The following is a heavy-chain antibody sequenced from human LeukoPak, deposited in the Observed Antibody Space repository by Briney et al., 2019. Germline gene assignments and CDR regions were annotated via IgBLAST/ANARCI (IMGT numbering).Heavy chain of an antibody. V-gene: IGHV1-2*02. J-gene: IGHJ6*03. CDR3: ARDPSPKYYDFWSGYSPEPAYYYYYMDV. D-gene: IGHD3-3*01. CDR1: GYTFTGYY. Sequence: ASVKVSCKASGYTFTGYYMHWVRQAPGQGLEWMGWINPNSGGTNYAQKFQGRVTMTRDTSISTACMELSRLRSDDTAVYYCARDPSPKYYDFWSGYSPEPAYYYYYMDVWGKGTTVTVSS. CDR2: INPNSGGT.